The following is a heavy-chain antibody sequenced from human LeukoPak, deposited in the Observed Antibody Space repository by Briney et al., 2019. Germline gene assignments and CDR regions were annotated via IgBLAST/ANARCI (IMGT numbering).Heavy chain of an antibody. CDR1: GFTFDDYA. CDR3: AKDIGYSYGYGLDY. V-gene: IGHV3-9*03. Sequence: GRSLRLSCAASGFTFDDYAMHGVRQAPGKGLEWVSGISWNSGGIGYADSVKGRFTISRDNAKNSLYLQMNSLRAEDMALYFCAKDIGYSYGYGLDYWGQGTLVTVSS. CDR2: ISWNSGGI. J-gene: IGHJ4*02. D-gene: IGHD5-18*01.